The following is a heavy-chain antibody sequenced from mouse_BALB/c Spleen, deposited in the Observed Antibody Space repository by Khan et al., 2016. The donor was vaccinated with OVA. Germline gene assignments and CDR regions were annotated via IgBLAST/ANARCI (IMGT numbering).Heavy chain of an antibody. D-gene: IGHD1-1*01. CDR1: GYSITSDYA. Sequence: EVQLQESGPGLVNPSQSLSLTCTVTGYSITSDYAWNWIRQFPGNKLEWMGYINYSGSTNYNPALKSRISITRDTSKNQFFLQLNSVTTEDTATYYCAREGSRYNYAMDYWGQGTSVTVSS. V-gene: IGHV3-2*02. J-gene: IGHJ4*01. CDR3: AREGSRYNYAMDY. CDR2: INYSGST.